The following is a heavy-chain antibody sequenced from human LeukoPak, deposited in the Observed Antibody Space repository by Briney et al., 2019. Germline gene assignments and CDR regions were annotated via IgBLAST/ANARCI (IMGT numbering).Heavy chain of an antibody. J-gene: IGHJ4*02. D-gene: IGHD1-26*01. Sequence: KPGGSMRLSCVASGFTFSTYSMNWVRQAPGKGLEWVSSITSSSTYIFYADSVKGRFTISRDNAENSLYRQMTSLRAEDTAVYSCTRLIVGAIGDYWGQGTLVTVSS. V-gene: IGHV3-21*01. CDR1: GFTFSTYS. CDR3: TRLIVGAIGDY. CDR2: ITSSSTYI.